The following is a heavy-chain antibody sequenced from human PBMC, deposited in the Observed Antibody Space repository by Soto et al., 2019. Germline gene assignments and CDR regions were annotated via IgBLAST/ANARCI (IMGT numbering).Heavy chain of an antibody. V-gene: IGHV1-24*01. Sequence: SVKVSCKVSGSTLTELSMHWVRQAPGKGLEWMGGFDPEDGETIYAQKFQGRVTMTEDTSTDTAYMELSSLRSEDTAVYYCATRLTPVLRFLEWFPWAFDIWGQGTMVTVSS. CDR2: FDPEDGET. CDR1: GSTLTELS. D-gene: IGHD3-3*01. CDR3: ATRLTPVLRFLEWFPWAFDI. J-gene: IGHJ3*02.